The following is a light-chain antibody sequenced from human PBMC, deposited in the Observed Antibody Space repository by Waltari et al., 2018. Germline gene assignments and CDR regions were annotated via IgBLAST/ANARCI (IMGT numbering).Light chain of an antibody. CDR1: QGISSY. J-gene: IGKJ1*01. V-gene: IGKV1-9*01. CDR3: QQLNSYPL. CDR2: AAS. Sequence: DIQLTQSPSFLSASVGDRVTITCRASQGISSYLAWYQQKPGKAPKLLIYAASTLQSGVPSRFSGSGSETEFTLTISSLQPEDFATYYCQQLNSYPLFGQGTKVEIK.